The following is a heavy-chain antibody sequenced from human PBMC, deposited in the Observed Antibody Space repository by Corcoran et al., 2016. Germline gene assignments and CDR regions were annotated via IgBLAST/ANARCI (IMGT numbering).Heavy chain of an antibody. CDR1: GGSFSGYY. D-gene: IGHD2-15*01. V-gene: IGHV4-34*01. CDR3: ARARDWSGGSCYDY. Sequence: QVQLQQWGAGLLKPSETLSLTCAVYGGSFSGYYWSWIRQPPGKGLEWIGEINHSGSTNYNPSLKSRVTISVDTSKNQFSLKLSSVTAADTAVYYCARARDWSGGSCYDYWGQGTLVTVSS. CDR2: INHSGST. J-gene: IGHJ4*02.